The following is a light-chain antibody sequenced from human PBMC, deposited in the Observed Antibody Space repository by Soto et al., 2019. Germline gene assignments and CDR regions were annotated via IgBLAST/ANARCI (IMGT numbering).Light chain of an antibody. J-gene: IGKJ2*01. V-gene: IGKV3-20*01. CDR3: QQYAGLPYT. CDR2: GAS. CDR1: QSVSSSY. Sequence: EIVLTQSPGTLSLSPGERATLSCRASQSVSSSYLAWYQQKPRQAPRLLIYGASSRATGIPDRFSGSGSGTDFTLTISRLEPEDFAVYYCQQYAGLPYTFGQGTKLEIK.